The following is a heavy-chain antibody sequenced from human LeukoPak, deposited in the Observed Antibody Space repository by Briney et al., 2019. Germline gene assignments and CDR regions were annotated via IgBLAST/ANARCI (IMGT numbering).Heavy chain of an antibody. CDR2: IRVSGGST. CDR3: AKGLVAATIRVPPDY. D-gene: IGHD2-15*01. V-gene: IGHV3-23*01. Sequence: GGSVRLSYAASGFTFSSYAMSWVRQPRGGGLEWVSAIRVSGGSTYCADSEKGRFTISRDNSKNTAYLQMNSLRAEDTAVYYGAKGLVAATIRVPPDYWGQGTLVTVSS. CDR1: GFTFSSYA. J-gene: IGHJ4*02.